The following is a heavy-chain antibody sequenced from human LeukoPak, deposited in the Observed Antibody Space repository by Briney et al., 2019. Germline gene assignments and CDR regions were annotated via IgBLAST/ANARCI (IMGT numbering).Heavy chain of an antibody. Sequence: GGSLRLTCAASGFTFSSYWMHWVRQAPGKGLVWVSRISSDGSDTNYADSVKGRFTISRDNAKNTLYLPMNSLRAEDTAVYYCARGSYSLGGFDYWGQGTLVTVSS. J-gene: IGHJ4*02. CDR3: ARGSYSLGGFDY. CDR1: GFTFSSYW. D-gene: IGHD6-13*01. V-gene: IGHV3-74*01. CDR2: ISSDGSDT.